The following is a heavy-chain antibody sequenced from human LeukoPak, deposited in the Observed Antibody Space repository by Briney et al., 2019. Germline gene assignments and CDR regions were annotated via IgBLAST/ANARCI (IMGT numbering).Heavy chain of an antibody. V-gene: IGHV3-48*01. D-gene: IGHD6-6*01. CDR1: GFSFNTYR. Sequence: GGSLRLSCAGSGFSFNTYRMNWIRQAPGKGLEWISYVSSSGSTIYYADSVKGRFTISRDNAKNSLYLQMNSLRAEDTAVYYCVRELATWGQGALVTVSS. CDR3: VRELAT. J-gene: IGHJ4*02. CDR2: VSSSGSTI.